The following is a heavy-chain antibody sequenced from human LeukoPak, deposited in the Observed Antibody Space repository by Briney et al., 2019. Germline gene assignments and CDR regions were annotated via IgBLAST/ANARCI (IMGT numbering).Heavy chain of an antibody. CDR1: GGSISSSSYY. CDR3: ARPRSWFGELYPDDAFDI. CDR2: IYYSGST. V-gene: IGHV4-39*01. Sequence: SETLSLTCTVSGGSISSSSYYWGWIRQPPGKGLEWIGSIYYSGSTYYNPSLKSRVTISVDTSKNQFSLKLSSVTAADTAVYYCARPRSWFGELYPDDAFDIWGQGTMVTVSS. J-gene: IGHJ3*02. D-gene: IGHD3-10*01.